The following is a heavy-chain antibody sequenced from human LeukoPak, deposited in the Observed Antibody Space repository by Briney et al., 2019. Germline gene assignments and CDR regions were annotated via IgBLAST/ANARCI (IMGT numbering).Heavy chain of an antibody. Sequence: SETLSLTCTVSGGSIRSSSYYWGWNRQPPGKGLEWIGCIYYSGSTYYNPSLKSRVTISVDTSKNQFSLKLSSVTAADTAVYYCARLWLGVRPPDYWGQGTLVTVSS. CDR1: GGSIRSSSYY. CDR3: ARLWLGVRPPDY. V-gene: IGHV4-39*01. J-gene: IGHJ4*02. CDR2: IYYSGST. D-gene: IGHD3-10*01.